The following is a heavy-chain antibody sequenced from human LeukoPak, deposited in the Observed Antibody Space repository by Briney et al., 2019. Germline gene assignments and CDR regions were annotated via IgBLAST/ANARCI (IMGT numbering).Heavy chain of an antibody. CDR2: IYYSGST. CDR3: AGAVAGTDYFDY. J-gene: IGHJ4*02. V-gene: IGHV4-59*08. CDR1: GGSISSYY. Sequence: PSETLSLTCTVSGGSISSYYWSWIRQPPGKGLEWIGYIYYSGSTNYNPSLKSRVTISVDTSKNQSSLKLSSVTAADTAVYYCAGAVAGTDYFDYWGQGTLVTVSS. D-gene: IGHD6-19*01.